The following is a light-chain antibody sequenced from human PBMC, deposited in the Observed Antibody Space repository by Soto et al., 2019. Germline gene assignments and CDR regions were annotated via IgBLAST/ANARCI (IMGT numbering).Light chain of an antibody. Sequence: QSALTQPASVSGSPGQSITISCTGTSSDVGGYNYVSWYQQHPGKAPKLMIYEVSNRPSGVSNRSSGSKSGNTASLTISGLQAEDEADYYCSSYTSSSTSYVFGTGTKLTVL. J-gene: IGLJ1*01. CDR2: EVS. CDR1: SSDVGGYNY. CDR3: SSYTSSSTSYV. V-gene: IGLV2-14*01.